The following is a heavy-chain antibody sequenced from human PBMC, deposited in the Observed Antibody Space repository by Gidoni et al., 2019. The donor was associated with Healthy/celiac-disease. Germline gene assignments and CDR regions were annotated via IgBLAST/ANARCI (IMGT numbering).Heavy chain of an antibody. Sequence: EVQLVESGGGLVQPGGYLRLSCAASGLTFSSYAMSWVRQAPGKVREWVSAISVSGGSTYYADSVKGRFTISRDNSKNTLYLQMNSLRAEDTAVYYCAKAHYYDSSGITYFQHWGQGTLVNVSS. V-gene: IGHV3-23*04. CDR2: ISVSGGST. CDR1: GLTFSSYA. J-gene: IGHJ1*01. D-gene: IGHD3-22*01. CDR3: AKAHYYDSSGITYFQH.